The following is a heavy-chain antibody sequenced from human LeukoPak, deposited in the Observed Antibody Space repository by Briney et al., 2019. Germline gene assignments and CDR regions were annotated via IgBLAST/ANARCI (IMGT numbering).Heavy chain of an antibody. Sequence: SETLSLTCTVSGGSISSGNYYWSWIRQPPGKGLEWIGYIFYLGSTYYNPSLKSRVSISVNTFKNQFSLKLTAVTAADTAVYYCARKYPDHWFDPWGQGTLVAVSS. V-gene: IGHV4-30-4*01. CDR1: GGSISSGNYY. D-gene: IGHD6-6*01. CDR3: ARKYPDHWFDP. J-gene: IGHJ5*02. CDR2: IFYLGST.